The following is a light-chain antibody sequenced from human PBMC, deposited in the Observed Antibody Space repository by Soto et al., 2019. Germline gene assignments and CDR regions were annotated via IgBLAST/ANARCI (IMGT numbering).Light chain of an antibody. Sequence: QSVLTQPPSASGTPGQRVTISCSGSSSNIGSNYVYWYQQLPGTAPKLLIYRNNQRPSGDPDRFSGSKSGTSASLAISGLRSEDEADYYCAAWDDSLSGRYVFGTGTKLTVL. CDR2: RNN. V-gene: IGLV1-47*01. CDR3: AAWDDSLSGRYV. J-gene: IGLJ1*01. CDR1: SSNIGSNY.